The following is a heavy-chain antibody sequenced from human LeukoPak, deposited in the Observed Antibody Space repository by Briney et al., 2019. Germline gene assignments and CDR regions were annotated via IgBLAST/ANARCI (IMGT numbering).Heavy chain of an antibody. J-gene: IGHJ6*03. Sequence: GGSLRLSCAASGFTFSSYAMHWVRQAPGKGLEYVSAISSNGGSTYYANSVKGRFTISRDNSKNTLYLQMGSLRAEDMAVYYCARDGIVVVPAANRYGHHYYYMDVWGKGTTVTVSS. CDR1: GFTFSSYA. CDR3: ARDGIVVVPAANRYGHHYYYMDV. V-gene: IGHV3-64*01. D-gene: IGHD2-2*01. CDR2: ISSNGGST.